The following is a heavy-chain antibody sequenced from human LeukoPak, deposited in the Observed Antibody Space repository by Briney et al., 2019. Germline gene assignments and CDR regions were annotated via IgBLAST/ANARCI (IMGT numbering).Heavy chain of an antibody. D-gene: IGHD3-22*01. J-gene: IGHJ4*02. Sequence: GASVKVSCKASGYTFTSYGISWVRQAPGQGLEWMGWISAYNGNTNYAQKLQGRVTMTTDTSTSTAYMELRSLRSDDTAVYYCARDPYYYDSSGYYYPFDYWGQGTLVTVSS. CDR1: GYTFTSYG. V-gene: IGHV1-18*01. CDR3: ARDPYYYDSSGYYYPFDY. CDR2: ISAYNGNT.